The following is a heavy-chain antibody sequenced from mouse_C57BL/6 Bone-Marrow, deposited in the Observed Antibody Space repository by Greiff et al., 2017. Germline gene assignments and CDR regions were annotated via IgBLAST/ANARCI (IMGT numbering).Heavy chain of an antibody. V-gene: IGHV1-19*01. D-gene: IGHD1-1*01. CDR1: GYTFTDYY. CDR3: ARGYYGGSSWFAY. J-gene: IGHJ3*01. CDR2: INPYNGGT. Sequence: VQLQQSGPVLVQPGASVKMSCKASGYTFTDYYMNWVKQSHGKSLEWIGVINPYNGGTSYNQKFKGQVTLTVDKSSSTAYMELNSLTSEDSAVYYCARGYYGGSSWFAYWGQGTLVTVSA.